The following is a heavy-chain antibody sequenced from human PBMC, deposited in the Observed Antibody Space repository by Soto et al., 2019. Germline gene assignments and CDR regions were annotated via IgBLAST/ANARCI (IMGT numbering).Heavy chain of an antibody. CDR3: ARGKVFPVGGMDV. Sequence: SETLFLTCTVSGGSISSGDYYWSWIRQPPGKGLEWIGYIYYSGSTYYNPSLKSRVTISVDTSKNQFSLKLSSVTAADTAVYYCARGKVFPVGGMDVWGQGTTVTVSS. V-gene: IGHV4-30-4*01. CDR1: GGSISSGDYY. CDR2: IYYSGST. J-gene: IGHJ6*02.